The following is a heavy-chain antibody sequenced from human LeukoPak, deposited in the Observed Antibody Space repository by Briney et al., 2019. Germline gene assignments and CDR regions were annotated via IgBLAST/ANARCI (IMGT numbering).Heavy chain of an antibody. CDR2: ISGSGGST. Sequence: GGSLRLSCAASGFTFSSYAMSWVRQAPGKGLEWVSAISGSGGSTYSADSVKGRFTISRDNSKNTLYLQMNSLRAEDTAVYYCAKGGRKYYDTSGWFDPWGQGTLVTVSS. CDR3: AKGGRKYYDTSGWFDP. J-gene: IGHJ5*02. CDR1: GFTFSSYA. V-gene: IGHV3-23*01. D-gene: IGHD3-22*01.